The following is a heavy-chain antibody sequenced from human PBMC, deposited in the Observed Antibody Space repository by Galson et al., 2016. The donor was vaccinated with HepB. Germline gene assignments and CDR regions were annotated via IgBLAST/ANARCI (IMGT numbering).Heavy chain of an antibody. CDR2: INPSGGAT. V-gene: IGHV1-46*01. Sequence: SVKVSCKASGYTFTSYYLHWVRQAPGQGLEWMGIINPSGGATSYAQKFQGRVTMTSDTSTSTVYMELSSLTSDDSAVYYCARGLPGRRASHFDYWGQGTLVTVSS. CDR1: GYTFTSYY. CDR3: ARGLPGRRASHFDY. J-gene: IGHJ4*02.